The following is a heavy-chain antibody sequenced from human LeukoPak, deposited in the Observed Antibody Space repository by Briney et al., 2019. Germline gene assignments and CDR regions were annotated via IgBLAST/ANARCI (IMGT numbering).Heavy chain of an antibody. CDR2: INPNSGGT. J-gene: IGHJ3*02. Sequence: ASVKASCKASGYTFTGYYMHWVRQAPGQGLEWMGWINPNSGGTNYAQKFQGRVTMTRDTSISTAYMELRRLRSDDTAVYYCARPQMATIGGAFDIWGQGTMVTVSS. CDR1: GYTFTGYY. V-gene: IGHV1-2*02. D-gene: IGHD5-24*01. CDR3: ARPQMATIGGAFDI.